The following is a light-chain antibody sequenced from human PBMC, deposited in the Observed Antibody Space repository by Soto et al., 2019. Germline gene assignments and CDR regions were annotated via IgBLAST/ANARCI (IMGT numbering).Light chain of an antibody. CDR2: SNN. J-gene: IGLJ1*01. CDR3: AAWDDSLNGYA. Sequence: QAVVTQPPSASGTPGQRVTISCSGSSSNIGTKTVNWYQQLPGTAPKLLIYSNNQRPSGVPDRFSVSKSGTSASLAISGLQSEDEADYYCAAWDDSLNGYAFGTGTKVTVL. CDR1: SSNIGTKT. V-gene: IGLV1-44*01.